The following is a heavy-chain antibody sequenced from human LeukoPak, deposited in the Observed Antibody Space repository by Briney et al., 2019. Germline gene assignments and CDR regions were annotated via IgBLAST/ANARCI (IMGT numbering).Heavy chain of an antibody. CDR2: VSGSGGST. Sequence: GRSLSLACAPFGFTFTSYAMSWVRPAPGKGLEWVSAVSGSGGSTYYAGTVKGRLTISRANSKNTLYLQTNSLRAEDTAVYYSAKDLSNTYNYGSGIVPWDAFDIWGQGTMVTVSS. V-gene: IGHV3-23*01. D-gene: IGHD3-10*01. CDR3: AKDLSNTYNYGSGIVPWDAFDI. J-gene: IGHJ3*02. CDR1: GFTFTSYA.